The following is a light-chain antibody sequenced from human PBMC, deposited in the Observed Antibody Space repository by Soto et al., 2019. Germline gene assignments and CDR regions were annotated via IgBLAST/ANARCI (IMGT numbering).Light chain of an antibody. CDR1: QSVSSSY. J-gene: IGKJ4*01. CDR3: QQYDSSPRWT. CDR2: GAS. Sequence: EIVLTQSPGTLSLSPGERATLSCRASQSVSSSYLAWYQQKPGQAPRLLIYGASSRATGIPDRFSGSGSGTDFTLTISRLEPEDFAVYYCQQYDSSPRWTFGGGTKVDIK. V-gene: IGKV3-20*01.